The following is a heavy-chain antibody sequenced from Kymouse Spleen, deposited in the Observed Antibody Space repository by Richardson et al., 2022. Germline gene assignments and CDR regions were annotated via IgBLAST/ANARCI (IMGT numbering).Heavy chain of an antibody. Sequence: EVQLVESGGGLVKPGGSLRLSCAASGFTFSSYSMNWVRQAPGKGLEWVSSISSSSSYIYYADSVKGRFTISRDNAKNSLYLQMNSLRAEDTAVYYCARDRRIAVALDYYYYGMDVWGQGTTVTVSS. CDR3: ARDRRIAVALDYYYYGMDV. D-gene: IGHD6-19*01. CDR1: GFTFSSYS. V-gene: IGHV3-21*03. CDR2: ISSSSSYI. J-gene: IGHJ6*02.